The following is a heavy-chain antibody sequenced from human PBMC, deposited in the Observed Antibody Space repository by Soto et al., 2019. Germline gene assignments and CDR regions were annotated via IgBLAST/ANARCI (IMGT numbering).Heavy chain of an antibody. D-gene: IGHD4-17*01. CDR3: VRQGIDYLHGLVDV. V-gene: IGHV4-59*08. J-gene: IGHJ6*02. CDR2: VYYTGDT. CDR1: SGPDRSHN. Sequence: QVQLQQSGPRLVKPSETLSLTCTVSSGPDRSHNWGWIRQPPGRGLEWIGYVYYTGDTAYNPSLRGRVTISADTSTNDISLTLNSVTAADTAVYYCVRQGIDYLHGLVDVWGQGTTVSVCS.